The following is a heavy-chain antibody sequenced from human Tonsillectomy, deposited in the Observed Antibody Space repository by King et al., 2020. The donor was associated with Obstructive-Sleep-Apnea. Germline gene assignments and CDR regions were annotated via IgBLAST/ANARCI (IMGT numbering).Heavy chain of an antibody. D-gene: IGHD3-10*01. CDR2: IFPADSYA. CDR1: GYSFTTSW. J-gene: IGHJ6*02. V-gene: IGHV5-51*01. Sequence: QLVQSGAEVKKPGESLKISCEASGYSFTTSWIAWVRQMPGQGLEWMGIIFPADSYARYSPSFQGPVTFSADKSISTAYLQWSSLKASDTAMYYCARYMGSQDYYSGLDVWGQGTTVSVSS. CDR3: ARYMGSQDYYSGLDV.